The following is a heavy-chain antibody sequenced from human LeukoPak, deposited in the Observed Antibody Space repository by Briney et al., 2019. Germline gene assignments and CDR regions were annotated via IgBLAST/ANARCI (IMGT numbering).Heavy chain of an antibody. CDR2: VFYSGST. CDR1: GDSISSSSHY. V-gene: IGHV4-39*07. J-gene: IGHJ3*02. CDR3: ARDHMDPRLGAFDM. Sequence: PSETLSLTCSVSGDSISSSSHYWAWIRLPPGKALEWIGHVFYSGSTEDNPSLRSRVTISVDRSKNQFSLRLRSMTAADTAVYYCARDHMDPRLGAFDMWGQGTMVTVSS. D-gene: IGHD1-26*01.